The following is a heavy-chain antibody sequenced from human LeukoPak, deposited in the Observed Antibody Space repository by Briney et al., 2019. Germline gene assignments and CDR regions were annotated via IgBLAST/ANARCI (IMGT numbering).Heavy chain of an antibody. Sequence: PGGSLRLSCAASGFTFSSYAMSWVRQAPGKGLEWVSGLTGSGASAYYADSVKGRFTISRDNSKNTLYLQMNSLRAEDTAVYYCAKVRGYSYGFLDYWGQGTLVTVSS. V-gene: IGHV3-23*01. J-gene: IGHJ4*02. CDR1: GFTFSSYA. CDR2: LTGSGASA. D-gene: IGHD5-18*01. CDR3: AKVRGYSYGFLDY.